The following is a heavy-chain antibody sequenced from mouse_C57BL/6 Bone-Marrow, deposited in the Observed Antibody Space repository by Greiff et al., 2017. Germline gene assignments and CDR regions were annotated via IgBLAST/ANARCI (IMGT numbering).Heavy chain of an antibody. J-gene: IGHJ2*01. CDR1: GYTFTNYW. CDR3: ARGGPYYYGSSTPFDY. CDR2: IYPGGGYT. D-gene: IGHD1-1*01. V-gene: IGHV1-63*01. Sequence: QVQLQQSGAELVRPGTSVKMSCKASGYTFTNYWIGWAKQRPGHGLEWIGDIYPGGGYTNYNEKFKGKATLTADKSSSTAYMQFSSLTSEYSAIYYCARGGPYYYGSSTPFDYWGQGTTLTVSS.